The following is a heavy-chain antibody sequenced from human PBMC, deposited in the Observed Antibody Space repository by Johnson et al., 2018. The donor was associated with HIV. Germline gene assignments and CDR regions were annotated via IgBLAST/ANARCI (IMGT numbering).Heavy chain of an antibody. V-gene: IGHV3-13*01. Sequence: EVQLVESGGGVVQPGRSLRLSCAASGFTFSSYDMHWVRQATGKGLEWVSAIGTAGDTYYVGSVKGRFTISRDNAKNSLYLQMNSLRAEDTGVYYCARKQWLAKIASDALDVWGQGTKVTVSS. CDR1: GFTFSSYD. CDR2: IGTAGDT. J-gene: IGHJ3*01. CDR3: ARKQWLAKIASDALDV. D-gene: IGHD6-19*01.